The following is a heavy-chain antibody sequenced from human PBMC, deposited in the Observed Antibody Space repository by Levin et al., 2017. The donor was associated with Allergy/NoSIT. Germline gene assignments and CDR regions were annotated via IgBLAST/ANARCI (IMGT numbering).Heavy chain of an antibody. CDR3: ARDLAGRIVVADY. CDR2: ISSSSTSI. V-gene: IGHV3-21*01. CDR1: GFTFSTYN. Sequence: GGSLRLSCAASGFTFSTYNMNWVRQAPGKGLEWVSSISSSSTSIYYAESMKGRFTISRDNAKNPLFLQMNRLRDDATAIYYCARDLAGRIVVADYWGQGTLFTVSS. J-gene: IGHJ4*02. D-gene: IGHD3-22*01.